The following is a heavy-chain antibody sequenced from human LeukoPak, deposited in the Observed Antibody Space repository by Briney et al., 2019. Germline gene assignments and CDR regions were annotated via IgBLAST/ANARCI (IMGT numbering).Heavy chain of an antibody. D-gene: IGHD3-22*01. CDR3: ATSKDYSDSSGFARTLDY. V-gene: IGHV1-69*06. CDR2: IIPIFGTA. J-gene: IGHJ4*02. CDR1: GGTFSSYA. Sequence: SVKVSCKASGGTFSSYAISWVRQAPGQGLEWMGGIIPIFGTANYAQKFQGRVTITADKSTSTGYMELSSLRSEDTAVYYCATSKDYSDSSGFARTLDYWGQGTLVTVSS.